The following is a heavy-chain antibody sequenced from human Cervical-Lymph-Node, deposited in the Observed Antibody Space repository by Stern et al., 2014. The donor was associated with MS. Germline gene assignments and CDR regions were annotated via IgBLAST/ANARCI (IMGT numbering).Heavy chain of an antibody. CDR1: GFTFSSYG. J-gene: IGHJ1*01. CDR3: AKVIGPAAIEAEYFQH. V-gene: IGHV3-30*18. CDR2: ISYDRSNK. Sequence: DQLVESGGGVVQPGRSLRLSCAASGFTFSSYGMHWVRQAPGKGLEWVAVISYDRSNKYYADSVKGRFTISRDNSKNTLYLQMNSLRAEDTAVYYCAKVIGPAAIEAEYFQHWGQGTLVTVSS. D-gene: IGHD2-2*02.